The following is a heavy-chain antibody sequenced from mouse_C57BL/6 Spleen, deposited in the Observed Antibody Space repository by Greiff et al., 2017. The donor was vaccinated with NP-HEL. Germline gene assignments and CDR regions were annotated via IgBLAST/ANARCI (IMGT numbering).Heavy chain of an antibody. Sequence: EVQLQQSGPELVKPGASVKMSCKASGYTFTDYNMHWVKQSHGKSLEWIGYINPNNGGTSYNQKFKGKATLTVNKSSSTAYMELRSLTSEDSAVYYCARGGTAQATSFAYWGQGTLVTVSA. CDR3: ARGGTAQATSFAY. V-gene: IGHV1-22*01. J-gene: IGHJ3*01. CDR2: INPNNGGT. CDR1: GYTFTDYN. D-gene: IGHD3-2*02.